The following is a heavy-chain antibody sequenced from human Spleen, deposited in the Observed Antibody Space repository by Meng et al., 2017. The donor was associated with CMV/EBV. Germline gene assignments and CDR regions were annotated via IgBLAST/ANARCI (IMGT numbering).Heavy chain of an antibody. V-gene: IGHV4-39*07. Sequence: QVQLQESGPGLVKPSETLSLTCTVSGGSISSSSYYWGWIRQPPGKGLEWIGSIYYSGSTYYNPSLKSRVTISVGTSKNQFSLKLSSVTAADTAVYYCARDGQQLAYNWFDPWGQGTLVTVSS. CDR1: GGSISSSSYY. CDR3: ARDGQQLAYNWFDP. J-gene: IGHJ5*02. D-gene: IGHD6-13*01. CDR2: IYYSGST.